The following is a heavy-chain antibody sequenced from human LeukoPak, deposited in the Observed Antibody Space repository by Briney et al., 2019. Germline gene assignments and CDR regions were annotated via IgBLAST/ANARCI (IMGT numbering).Heavy chain of an antibody. CDR1: GLTFRNYG. CDR3: ARPVVLGAYLRGAYYFDS. D-gene: IGHD3-16*01. J-gene: IGHJ4*02. CDR2: IWYDGSDK. Sequence: GGSLRLSCAASGLTFRNYGMHWVRQAPGKGLEWVAVIWYDGSDKYHADSVKGRFTISRDNSKNTLYLQMNSLRVEDTAVYYCARPVVLGAYLRGAYYFDSWGQGTLVTVSS. V-gene: IGHV3-33*01.